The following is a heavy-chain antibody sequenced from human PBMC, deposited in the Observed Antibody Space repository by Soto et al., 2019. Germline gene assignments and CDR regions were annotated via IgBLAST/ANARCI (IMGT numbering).Heavy chain of an antibody. CDR1: GYTFTSYG. J-gene: IGHJ5*02. D-gene: IGHD2-8*01. V-gene: IGHV1-18*01. Sequence: ASVKVSCKASGYTFTSYGISWVRQAPGQGLEWMGWISAYNGNTNYAQKLQGRVTMTTDTSTSTAYMELMSLRSDDTAVYYCARVRYCTNGVCYTWFDPWGQGTLVTVSS. CDR2: ISAYNGNT. CDR3: ARVRYCTNGVCYTWFDP.